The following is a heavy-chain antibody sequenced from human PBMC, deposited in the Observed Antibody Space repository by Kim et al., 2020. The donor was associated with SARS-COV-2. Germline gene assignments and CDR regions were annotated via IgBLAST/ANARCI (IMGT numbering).Heavy chain of an antibody. J-gene: IGHJ5*02. V-gene: IGHV4-59*01. CDR2: IYYSGNT. D-gene: IGHD2-15*01. CDR3: ARDSGTYCSGGSCYPNWFDP. Sequence: SETLSLTCTVSGGSISSYYWSWIRQPPGKGLEWIGYIYYSGNTNYNPSLRSRVTISLDTSKNQFSLKLSSVTAVDSAVYYCARDSGTYCSGGSCYPNWFDPWGQGTLVTVSS. CDR1: GGSISSYY.